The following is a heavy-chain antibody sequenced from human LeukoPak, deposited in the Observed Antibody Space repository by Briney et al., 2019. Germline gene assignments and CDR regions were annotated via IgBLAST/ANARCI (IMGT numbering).Heavy chain of an antibody. CDR2: ISSSGSTI. Sequence: GGSLRLSCAASGFTFSSYEMNWVRQAPGKGLGWVSYISSSGSTIYYADSVKGRFTISRDNAKNSLYLQMNSLRAEDTAVYYCAGGHTVTTIYYYYYYGMDVWGQGTTVAVSS. CDR1: GFTFSSYE. CDR3: AGGHTVTTIYYYYYYGMDV. V-gene: IGHV3-48*03. D-gene: IGHD4-17*01. J-gene: IGHJ6*02.